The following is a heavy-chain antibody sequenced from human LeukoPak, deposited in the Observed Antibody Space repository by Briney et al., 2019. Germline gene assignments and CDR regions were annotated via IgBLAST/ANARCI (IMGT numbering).Heavy chain of an antibody. CDR3: ARGNEYSSSSPFDY. J-gene: IGHJ4*02. CDR2: IRYDGSNK. V-gene: IGHV3-30*02. Sequence: GGSLRLSCAASGFTFSSYGMHWVRQAPGKGLEWVAFIRYDGSNKYYADSVKGRFTISRDNAKNSLYLQMNSLRAEDTAVYYCARGNEYSSSSPFDYWGQGTLVTVSS. CDR1: GFTFSSYG. D-gene: IGHD6-6*01.